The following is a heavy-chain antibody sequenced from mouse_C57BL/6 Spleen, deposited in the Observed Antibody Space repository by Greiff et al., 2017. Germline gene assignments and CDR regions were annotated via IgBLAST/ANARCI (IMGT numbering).Heavy chain of an antibody. J-gene: IGHJ3*01. CDR1: CYTFTSYW. D-gene: IGHD1-1*01. V-gene: IGHV1-53*01. Sequence: VQLQQPGPALFPPLPSFNLSFKSSCYTFTSYWMHWVKQRPGQGLEWIGNINPSNGGTNYNEKFKSKATLTVDKSSSTAYMQLSSLTSEDSAVYYCARWHYYGSSYVLFAYWGQGTLVTVSA. CDR3: ARWHYYGSSYVLFAY. CDR2: INPSNGGT.